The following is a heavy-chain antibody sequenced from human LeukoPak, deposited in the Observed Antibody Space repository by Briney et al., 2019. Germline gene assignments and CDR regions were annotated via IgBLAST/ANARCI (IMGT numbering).Heavy chain of an antibody. CDR2: VNLDGSER. J-gene: IGHJ3*01. CDR3: ARVGPLWFGLLNTADV. D-gene: IGHD3-10*01. CDR1: GFTFTSYW. V-gene: IGHV3-7*01. Sequence: GGSLRLSCAASGFTFTSYWMTWVRQAPGKGLEWVANVNLDGSERYYADSVKGRFTISRDNPNNSLYLQMDSLSGEDMAVYYCARVGPLWFGLLNTADVWGQGTLVTVS.